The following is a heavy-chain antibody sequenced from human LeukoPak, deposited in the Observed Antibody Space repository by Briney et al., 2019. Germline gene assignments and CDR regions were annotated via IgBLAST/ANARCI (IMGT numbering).Heavy chain of an antibody. Sequence: SETLSLTCAVSGGSISSSNWWSWVRQPPGKGLEWIGEIYHSGSTYYNPSLKSRVTISVDTSKNQFSLKLSSVTAAGTAVYYCARALGDIVVVPAAILYNWFDPWGQGTLVTVSS. V-gene: IGHV4-4*02. CDR3: ARALGDIVVVPAAILYNWFDP. CDR1: GGSISSSNW. J-gene: IGHJ5*02. D-gene: IGHD2-2*02. CDR2: IYHSGST.